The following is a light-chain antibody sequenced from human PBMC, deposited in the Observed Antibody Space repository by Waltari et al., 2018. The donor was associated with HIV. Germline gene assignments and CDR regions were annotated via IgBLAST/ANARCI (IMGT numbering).Light chain of an antibody. J-gene: IGLJ1*01. CDR2: DVS. Sequence: QSALTQTRSVSGSPGQSVPLSCTGTSSDVGASTYFSWYLQNPGKVPKLMIYDVSKRPSGGPDRFSGSRSGNTASLTISGLQAEDEADYFCCSYAGNYSYVFGSGSRVTVL. CDR3: CSYAGNYSYV. CDR1: SSDVGASTY. V-gene: IGLV2-11*01.